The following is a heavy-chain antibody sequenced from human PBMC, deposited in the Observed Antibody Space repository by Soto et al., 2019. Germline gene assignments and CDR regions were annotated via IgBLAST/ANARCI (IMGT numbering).Heavy chain of an antibody. CDR1: GGSISSSNR. J-gene: IGHJ4*02. CDR3: ARDLGVRGVIDY. Sequence: PSETLSLTSAVSGGSISSSNRWSWVRQPPGKGLEWIGEIYHSGSTNYNPSLKSRVTISVDKSKNQFSLKLSSVTAADMAVYYCARDLGVRGVIDYWGQGTLVTVSS. D-gene: IGHD3-10*01. CDR2: IYHSGST. V-gene: IGHV4-4*02.